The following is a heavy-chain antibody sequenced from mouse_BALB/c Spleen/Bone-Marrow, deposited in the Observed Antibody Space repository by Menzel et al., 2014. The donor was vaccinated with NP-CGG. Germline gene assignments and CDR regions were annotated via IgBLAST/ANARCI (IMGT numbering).Heavy chain of an antibody. CDR2: IHPNSGNT. V-gene: IGHV1S130*01. CDR1: GYTFTSSW. CDR3: AREKIYGNYLWYFDV. J-gene: IGHJ1*01. D-gene: IGHD2-1*01. Sequence: SGSVLVRPGASVKLSCKASGYTFTSSWMHWAKQRPGQGLEWIGEIHPNSGNTNYNEKFKGKATLTVDTSSSTAYVELSSLTSEDSAGYYCAREKIYGNYLWYFDVWGAGTTVTVSS.